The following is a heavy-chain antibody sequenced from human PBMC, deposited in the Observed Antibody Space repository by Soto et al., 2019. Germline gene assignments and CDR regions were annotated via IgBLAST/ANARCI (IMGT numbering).Heavy chain of an antibody. CDR3: AREGNLGRWIQPLDS. D-gene: IGHD2-2*03. V-gene: IGHV4-59*01. Sequence: SGTLSPTCAISWFAIDSYSLGWVRQPPGKGLEWIGNIHYNGNTKYSPSLKSRVTMSVDTSKNHFSLKLISVTTTDTAVYFCAREGNLGRWIQPLDSWGQGTLVTVS. J-gene: IGHJ4*02. CDR1: WFAIDSYS. CDR2: IHYNGNT.